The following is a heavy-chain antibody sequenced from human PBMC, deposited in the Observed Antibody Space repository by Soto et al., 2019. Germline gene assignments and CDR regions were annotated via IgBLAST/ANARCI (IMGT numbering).Heavy chain of an antibody. Sequence: VGSLRLSCTASGFTFSSYGMGWVRQAPGKGLQWVSTIRGDGGQTHYTDSVKGRFSISRDNSKNTVCLQMDSLRAEDTAMYFCARDVGLDSDDFFAYWGQGTQVTVSS. CDR2: IRGDGGQT. CDR3: ARDVGLDSDDFFAY. J-gene: IGHJ4*02. V-gene: IGHV3-23*01. CDR1: GFTFSSYG. D-gene: IGHD3-9*01.